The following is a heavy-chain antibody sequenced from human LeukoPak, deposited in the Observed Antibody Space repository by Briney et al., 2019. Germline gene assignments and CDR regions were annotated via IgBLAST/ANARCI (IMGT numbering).Heavy chain of an antibody. CDR1: GGSFSSSSYY. V-gene: IGHV4-39*01. CDR3: ARHLNDYGDYLGDY. D-gene: IGHD4-17*01. J-gene: IGHJ4*02. CDR2: IYYSGST. Sequence: SETLSLTCTVSGGSFSSSSYYWGWIRQPPGKGLEWIGSIYYSGSTYYNPSLKSRVTISVDTSKNQFSLKLSSVTAADTAVYYCARHLNDYGDYLGDYWGQGTLVTVSS.